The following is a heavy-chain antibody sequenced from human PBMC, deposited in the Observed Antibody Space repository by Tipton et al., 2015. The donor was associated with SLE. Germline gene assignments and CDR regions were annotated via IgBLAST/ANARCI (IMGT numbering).Heavy chain of an antibody. CDR2: IHDSGAT. V-gene: IGHV4-31*02. J-gene: IGHJ4*02. CDR3: ARHLGASFDF. CDR1: GGSIRSGGYY. Sequence: LRLSCTVSGGSIRSGGYYWSWIRQHPGKGLEWIGYIHDSGATFYNPSLRSRSAISVDTSQNQFSLRLTSVTAADTAVYYCARHLGASFDFWGQGILVTVSS.